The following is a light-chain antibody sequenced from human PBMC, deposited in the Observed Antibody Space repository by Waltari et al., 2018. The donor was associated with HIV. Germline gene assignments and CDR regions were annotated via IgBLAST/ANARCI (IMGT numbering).Light chain of an antibody. CDR1: SSNVGSKP. CDR3: VAWDDSLSGYV. V-gene: IGLV1-47*01. CDR2: RDY. J-gene: IGLJ1*01. Sequence: SGTLGQSVTFSCPGSSSNVGSKPVYWFQQVSGTAPKLLIYRDYQRRSGIPDRFSGSKSGASASLTISGLRSEDEADYYCVAWDDSLSGYVFGTGTKVSVL.